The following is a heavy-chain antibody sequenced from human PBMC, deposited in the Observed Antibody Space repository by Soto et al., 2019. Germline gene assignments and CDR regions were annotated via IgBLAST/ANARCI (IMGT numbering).Heavy chain of an antibody. V-gene: IGHV4-38-2*01. Sequence: SETLSLTCAVSGYSISSGYYWGWLRQPPGRGLGWVGSLYRGGSTYYSPSLNRRVTLSIDMTNNHAALILNSVTAADTAVYYCARVGPWVPYYYDSSPYTFENWFDPWGQGTLVTGSS. J-gene: IGHJ5*02. CDR3: ARVGPWVPYYYDSSPYTFENWFDP. CDR1: GYSISSGYY. CDR2: LYRGGST. D-gene: IGHD3-22*01.